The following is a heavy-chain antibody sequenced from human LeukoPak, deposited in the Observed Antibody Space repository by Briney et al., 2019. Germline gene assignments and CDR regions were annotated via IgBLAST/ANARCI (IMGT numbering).Heavy chain of an antibody. V-gene: IGHV3-7*01. Sequence: GGSLRLSCAAAGFTFSRYWMSWVRQATGKGLECVAKIKEDGSEKHYVDSVKGRFTISRDNAKKSLYLQMNSLRAEDTAVYYCARDLSGIAGYTYGRGIDYWGQGTLVTVSS. D-gene: IGHD5-18*01. CDR1: GFTFSRYW. J-gene: IGHJ4*02. CDR2: IKEDGSEK. CDR3: ARDLSGIAGYTYGRGIDY.